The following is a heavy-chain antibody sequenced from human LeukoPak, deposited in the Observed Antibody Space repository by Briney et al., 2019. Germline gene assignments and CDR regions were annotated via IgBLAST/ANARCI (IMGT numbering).Heavy chain of an antibody. D-gene: IGHD6-13*01. CDR3: ARAKQGSSSWTNTFDY. V-gene: IGHV1-2*02. CDR2: INPNSGGT. J-gene: IGHJ4*02. Sequence: ASVKVSCKASGYTFTSYGISWVRQAPGQGLEWMGWINPNSGGTNYAQKFQGRVTMTRDTSISTAYMELSRLRSDDTAVYYCARAKQGSSSWTNTFDYWGQGTLVTVSS. CDR1: GYTFTSYG.